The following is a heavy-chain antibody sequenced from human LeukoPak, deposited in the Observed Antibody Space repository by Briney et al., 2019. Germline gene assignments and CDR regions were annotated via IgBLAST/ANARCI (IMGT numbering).Heavy chain of an antibody. CDR3: ARQLWHYDILTGYSPSFDY. CDR2: IYYSGST. D-gene: IGHD3-9*01. V-gene: IGHV4-59*08. CDR1: GGSISSYY. J-gene: IGHJ4*02. Sequence: SETLSLTCTVSGGSISSYYWSWIRQPPGKGLEWIGYIYYSGSTNYNPSLKSRVTISVDTSKNQFSLKLSSVTAADTAVCYCARQLWHYDILTGYSPSFDYWGQGTLVNVSS.